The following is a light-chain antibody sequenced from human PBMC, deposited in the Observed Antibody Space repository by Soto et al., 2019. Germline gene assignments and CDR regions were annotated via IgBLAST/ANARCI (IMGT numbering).Light chain of an antibody. V-gene: IGKV1-5*03. J-gene: IGKJ1*01. Sequence: DIQMTQSPSSLSASVGDRFTITCRASQSISHWLAWYQQKPGKAPNLLIYKASYLETGVPSRFSGSGSGTEFTLTISSLQPDDFAIYYCQQLNNYPWTFGQGTKVDIK. CDR3: QQLNNYPWT. CDR1: QSISHW. CDR2: KAS.